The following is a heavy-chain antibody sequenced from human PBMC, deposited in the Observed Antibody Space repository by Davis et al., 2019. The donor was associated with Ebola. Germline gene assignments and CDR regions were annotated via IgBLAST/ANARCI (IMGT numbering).Heavy chain of an antibody. CDR2: IWYDGSNK. J-gene: IGHJ4*02. V-gene: IGHV3-33*06. CDR1: GFTFSSYG. Sequence: GESLKISCAASGFTFSSYGMHWVRQAPGKGLEWVAVIWYDGSNKYYADSVKGRFTISRDNSKNTLYLQMNSLRAEDTAVYYCAKDFVLGRYSSSWFSDYWGQGTLVTVSS. D-gene: IGHD6-13*01. CDR3: AKDFVLGRYSSSWFSDY.